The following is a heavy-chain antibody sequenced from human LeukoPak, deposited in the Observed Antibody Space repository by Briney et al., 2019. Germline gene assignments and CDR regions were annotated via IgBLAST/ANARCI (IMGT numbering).Heavy chain of an antibody. CDR3: ATYSGYDGSSFDP. D-gene: IGHD5-12*01. V-gene: IGHV1-24*01. CDR2: FDPEDGET. J-gene: IGHJ5*02. Sequence: ASVTVSCKVSGYTLTELSMHWVRQAPGKGLEWMGGFDPEDGETIYAQKFQGRVTMTEDTSTDTAYMELSSLRSEDTAVYYCATYSGYDGSSFDPWGQGTLVTVSS. CDR1: GYTLTELS.